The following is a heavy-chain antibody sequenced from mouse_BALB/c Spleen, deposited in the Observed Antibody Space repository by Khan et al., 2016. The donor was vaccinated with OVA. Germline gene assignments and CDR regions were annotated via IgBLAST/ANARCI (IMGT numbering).Heavy chain of an antibody. Sequence: EVQLQESGPGLVKPSQSLSLTCTVTGYSITSDYAWNWIRQFPGNKLEWMGFISYSGNTNYNPSLKSRISITRDTSKNQFFLKFNSVTTEESATYYCERVYGEDFDYWGQGTTLTVSS. D-gene: IGHD2-10*02. V-gene: IGHV3-2*02. CDR1: GYSITSDYA. CDR2: ISYSGNT. CDR3: ERVYGEDFDY. J-gene: IGHJ2*01.